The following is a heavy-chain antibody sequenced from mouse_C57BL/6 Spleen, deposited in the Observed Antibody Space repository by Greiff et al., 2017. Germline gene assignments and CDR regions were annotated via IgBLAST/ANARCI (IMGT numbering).Heavy chain of an antibody. J-gene: IGHJ4*01. V-gene: IGHV1-39*01. Sequence: EVQLQQSGPELVKPGASVKISCKASGYSFNDYNMNWVKQSHGKSLEWIGVINPDYGTTSYNQKFKGKATLTVDQSSSTAYMQLNSLTSEDSAVYYCARYAYLDYAMDYWGQGTSVTVSS. CDR2: INPDYGTT. CDR3: ARYAYLDYAMDY. D-gene: IGHD5-5*01. CDR1: GYSFNDYN.